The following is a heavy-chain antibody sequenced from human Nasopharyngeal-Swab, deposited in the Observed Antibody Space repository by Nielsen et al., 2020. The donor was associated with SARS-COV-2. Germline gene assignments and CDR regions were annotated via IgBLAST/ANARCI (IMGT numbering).Heavy chain of an antibody. V-gene: IGHV3-53*04. CDR3: ARGFIVATIFHYYYYMDV. CDR1: GFTVSSNY. CDR2: IYSGGST. Sequence: GESLKISCAASGFTVSSNYMSWVRQAPGKGLEWVSVIYSGGSTYYADSVKGRFTISRHNSKNTLYLQMNSLRAEDTAVYYCARGFIVATIFHYYYYMDVWGKGTTVTVSS. D-gene: IGHD5-12*01. J-gene: IGHJ6*03.